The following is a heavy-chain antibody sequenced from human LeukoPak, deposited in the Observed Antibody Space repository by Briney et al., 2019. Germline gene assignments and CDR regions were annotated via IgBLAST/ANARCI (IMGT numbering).Heavy chain of an antibody. CDR2: INHSAST. J-gene: IGHJ5*02. V-gene: IGHV4-34*01. CDR3: ARGGATEGNNWFDP. Sequence: KASETLSLTCAVYGGSFSGYYWSWIRQPPGKGLEWIGEINHSASTNYNPSLKSRATISVDTSKNQFSLKLSSVTAADTAVYYCARGGATEGNNWFDPWGQGTLVTVSS. CDR1: GGSFSGYY. D-gene: IGHD5-24*01.